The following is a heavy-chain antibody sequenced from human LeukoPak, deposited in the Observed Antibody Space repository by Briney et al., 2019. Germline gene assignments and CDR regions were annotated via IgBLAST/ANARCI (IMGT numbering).Heavy chain of an antibody. CDR1: GVTFSSYA. Sequence: GGSLRLSCAASGVTFSSYAMSWVRQAPGQGLEWVSGISGSGGITYYADSVKGRFTISRDNSTNTLYLQLNSLRAEDTAVYYCAKVGYWSSTSGSYYYDGMDGGGQGSTVTVSS. D-gene: IGHD2-2*03. CDR3: AKVGYWSSTSGSYYYDGMDG. V-gene: IGHV3-23*01. J-gene: IGHJ6*02. CDR2: ISGSGGIT.